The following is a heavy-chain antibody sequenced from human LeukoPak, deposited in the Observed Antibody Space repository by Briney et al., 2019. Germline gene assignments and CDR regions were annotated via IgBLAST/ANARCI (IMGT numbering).Heavy chain of an antibody. J-gene: IGHJ4*02. Sequence: SETLSLTCTVSGGSISSYYWSWIRQPPGKGLEWIGYIYYSGSTNYNPSLKSRVTISVDTSTNQSSLKLSSVTAADTAVYYCARTIAAAGTVFDYWGQGTLVTVSS. D-gene: IGHD6-13*01. CDR2: IYYSGST. CDR3: ARTIAAAGTVFDY. V-gene: IGHV4-59*01. CDR1: GGSISSYY.